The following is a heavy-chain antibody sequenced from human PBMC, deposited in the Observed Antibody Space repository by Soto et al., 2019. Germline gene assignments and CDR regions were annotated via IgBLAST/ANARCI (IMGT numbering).Heavy chain of an antibody. Sequence: QVQLVQSGAEVKKPGASVKVSCKASGYTFTSYDINWVRRATGQGLEWMGWVNPNSGNTGNAQKFQGRLTMTRNTATSTAYMELSSLTSEDTAVYYCVRGKDYYYGMDVWGQGTTVTVSS. CDR1: GYTFTSYD. CDR2: VNPNSGNT. V-gene: IGHV1-8*01. J-gene: IGHJ6*02. CDR3: VRGKDYYYGMDV.